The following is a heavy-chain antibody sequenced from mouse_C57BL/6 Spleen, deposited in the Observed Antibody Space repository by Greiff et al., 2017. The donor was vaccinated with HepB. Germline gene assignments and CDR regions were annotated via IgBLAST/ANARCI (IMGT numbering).Heavy chain of an antibody. D-gene: IGHD1-1*01. CDR3: AREGYGSSEGYFDV. CDR2: INYDGSST. Sequence: EVMLVESEGGLVQPGSSMKLSCTASGFTFSDYYMAWVRQVPEKGLEWVANINYDGSSTYYLDSLKSRFIISRDNAKNILYLQMSSLKSEDTATYYCAREGYGSSEGYFDVWGTGTTVTVSS. CDR1: GFTFSDYY. V-gene: IGHV5-16*01. J-gene: IGHJ1*03.